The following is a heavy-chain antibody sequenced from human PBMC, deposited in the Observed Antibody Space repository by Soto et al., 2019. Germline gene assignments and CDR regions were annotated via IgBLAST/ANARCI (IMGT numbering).Heavy chain of an antibody. V-gene: IGHV4-30-2*01. CDR1: GGSISSGGYS. D-gene: IGHD5-12*01. J-gene: IGHJ6*02. CDR3: ARVTVAKRFEGVDYYYGMDV. CDR2: IYHSGST. Sequence: PSETLSLTCAVSGGSISSGGYSWSWIRQPPGKGLEWIGYIYHSGSTYYNPSLKSRVTISVDRSKNQFSLKLSSVTAADTAVYYCARVTVAKRFEGVDYYYGMDVWGQGTTVTVSS.